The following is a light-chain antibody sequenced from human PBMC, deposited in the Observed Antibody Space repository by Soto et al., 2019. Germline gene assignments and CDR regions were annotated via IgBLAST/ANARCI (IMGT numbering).Light chain of an antibody. Sequence: EIVMKQSPATLSVYPGERATLTCRASQSVSSNLAWYQQKPGQAPRLLIYGASTRATGIPARFSGSGSGTEFTLTISSLQSEDFAVYYCQQYNNWPLTFGGGTKVDIK. V-gene: IGKV3-15*01. CDR1: QSVSSN. CDR2: GAS. CDR3: QQYNNWPLT. J-gene: IGKJ4*01.